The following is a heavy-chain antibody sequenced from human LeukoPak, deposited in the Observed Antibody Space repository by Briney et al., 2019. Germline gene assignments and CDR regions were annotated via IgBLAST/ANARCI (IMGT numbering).Heavy chain of an antibody. D-gene: IGHD2-2*01. CDR2: IKSKTEGGTT. V-gene: IGHV3-15*01. CDR3: TTVRCTSCPFDY. J-gene: IGHJ4*02. Sequence: PGGSLRLSCAASGFTFSGYAMSWVRQAPGKGLEWVGRIKSKTEGGTTDYAAPVKGRFTISRDDSKNTLYLQMNSLKTEDTAVYYCTTVRCTSCPFDYWGQGTLVTVSS. CDR1: GFTFSGYA.